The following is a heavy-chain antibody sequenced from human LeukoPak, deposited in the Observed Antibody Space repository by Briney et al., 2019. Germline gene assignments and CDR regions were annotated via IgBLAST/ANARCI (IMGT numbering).Heavy chain of an antibody. V-gene: IGHV4-30-4*01. J-gene: IGHJ4*02. CDR3: ARMHASGRYDDY. Sequence: SQTLSLTCTVSGGSISSGDYYWSWLRQPPGKGLEWIGYIYYSGSTYYNPSLKSRITISVDTSKNQFSLKLSSVTAADTAVYYCARMHASGRYDDYWGQGTLVTVSS. CDR2: IYYSGST. D-gene: IGHD6-19*01. CDR1: GGSISSGDYY.